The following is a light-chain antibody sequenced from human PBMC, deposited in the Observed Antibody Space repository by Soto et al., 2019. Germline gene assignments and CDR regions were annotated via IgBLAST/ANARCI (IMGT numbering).Light chain of an antibody. J-gene: IGKJ4*01. CDR1: QSVSSY. Sequence: EIVLTQSQATLSWSPGEGAPLSCRASQSVSSYLAWYQQKPGQAPRLLIYDASNRATGIPARFSGSGSGTDFTLTISSLEPEDFAVYYCQQRSNWPPLTFGGGTKVDI. CDR3: QQRSNWPPLT. CDR2: DAS. V-gene: IGKV3-11*01.